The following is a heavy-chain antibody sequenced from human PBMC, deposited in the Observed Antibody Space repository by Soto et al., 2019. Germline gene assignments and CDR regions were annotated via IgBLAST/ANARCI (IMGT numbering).Heavy chain of an antibody. Sequence: QVPLVESGGDLVKPGGSLRLSCAASGFPFSDYYMSWIRQAPGKGLEWVSSIGSSSSYTNYADSVKGRFTISRDNAKNSLYLQMNSLRAEDTAVYYFARRRPTGYYNYWGQGTLVTVSA. CDR2: IGSSSSYT. J-gene: IGHJ4*02. CDR3: ARRRPTGYYNY. V-gene: IGHV3-11*05. D-gene: IGHD3-9*01. CDR1: GFPFSDYY.